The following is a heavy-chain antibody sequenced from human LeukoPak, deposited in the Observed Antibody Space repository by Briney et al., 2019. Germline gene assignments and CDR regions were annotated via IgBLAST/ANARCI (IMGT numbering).Heavy chain of an antibody. CDR3: ARGLTYYDFWSGYYTFPIPKNWFGP. J-gene: IGHJ5*02. D-gene: IGHD3-3*01. CDR2: INHSGST. V-gene: IGHV4-34*01. Sequence: SETLSLTCAVYGGSFSGYYWSWIRQPPGKGLEWIGEINHSGSTNYNPSRKSRVTISVDTSKNQFSLKLSSVTAADTAVYYCARGLTYYDFWSGYYTFPIPKNWFGPWGQGTLVTVSS. CDR1: GGSFSGYY.